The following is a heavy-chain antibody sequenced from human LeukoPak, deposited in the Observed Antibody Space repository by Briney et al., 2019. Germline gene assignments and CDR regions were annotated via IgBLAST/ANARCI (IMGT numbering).Heavy chain of an antibody. D-gene: IGHD3-10*01. CDR1: GGSISSGGYY. CDR2: IYYSGST. Sequence: SETLSLTCTVSGGSISSGGYYWSWIRQHPGKGLEWIGYIYYSGSTYYNPSLKSRVTISVDTSQSQFSLKLSSVTAADTAVYYCARDLFDAFDIWGQGTMVSVCS. J-gene: IGHJ3*02. CDR3: ARDLFDAFDI. V-gene: IGHV4-31*03.